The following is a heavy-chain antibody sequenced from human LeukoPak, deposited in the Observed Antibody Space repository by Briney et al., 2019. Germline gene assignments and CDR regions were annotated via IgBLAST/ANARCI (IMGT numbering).Heavy chain of an antibody. CDR1: GGTFSSYA. Sequence: SVKVSCKASGGTFSSYAISWVRQAPGQGLEWMGGIIPIFGTANYAQKFQGRVTITADESTSTAYMELSSLRSEDTAVYYCARIRVMRYCSGGSCYVHDAFDIWGQGTMVTVSS. CDR3: ARIRVMRYCSGGSCYVHDAFDI. D-gene: IGHD2-15*01. J-gene: IGHJ3*02. V-gene: IGHV1-69*13. CDR2: IIPIFGTA.